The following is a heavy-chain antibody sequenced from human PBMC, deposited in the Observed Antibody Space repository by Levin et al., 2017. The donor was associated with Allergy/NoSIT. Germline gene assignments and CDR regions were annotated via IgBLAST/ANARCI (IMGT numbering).Heavy chain of an antibody. J-gene: IGHJ4*02. V-gene: IGHV3-74*01. D-gene: IGHD2-2*01. CDR3: ARGGCSSTSCRDN. CDR1: GFTFSNYY. CDR2: VYSDGTIT. Sequence: ASVKVSCAASGFTFSNYYMHWVRQAPGKGLEWVSRVYSDGTITDYADSVKGRFTISRDNARNTLYLQMNSLRAEDTAVYYCARGGCSSTSCRDNWGQGILVTVSS.